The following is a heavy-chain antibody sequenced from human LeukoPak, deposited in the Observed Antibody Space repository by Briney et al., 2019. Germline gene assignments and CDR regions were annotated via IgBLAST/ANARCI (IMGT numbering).Heavy chain of an antibody. CDR2: IKADGSQT. CDR3: ARDGTRGVADAFDV. Sequence: GGSLRLSCAASGFSFSGYWMSWVRQAPGKGLEWVAHIKADGSQTYHVDSVKGRFTISKDNAKNSLDLQMNTLRAEDTAVYYCARDGTRGVADAFDVWGQGTMVTVSS. D-gene: IGHD1-26*01. J-gene: IGHJ3*01. V-gene: IGHV3-7*01. CDR1: GFSFSGYW.